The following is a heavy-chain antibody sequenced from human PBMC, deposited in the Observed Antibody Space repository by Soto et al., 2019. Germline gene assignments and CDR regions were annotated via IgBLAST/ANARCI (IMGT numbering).Heavy chain of an antibody. CDR1: GYTFTSYA. J-gene: IGHJ5*02. V-gene: IGHV1-3*01. Sequence: QVQLVQSGAEVKKPGASVKVSCKASGYTFTSYAMHWVRQAPGQRLEWMGWINAGNGNTKYSQKFQGTVTSTRDTSASTAYMELSSLRSEDTAVYYCARGYGGPIGWFDPWGQGTLVTVSS. D-gene: IGHD3-16*01. CDR3: ARGYGGPIGWFDP. CDR2: INAGNGNT.